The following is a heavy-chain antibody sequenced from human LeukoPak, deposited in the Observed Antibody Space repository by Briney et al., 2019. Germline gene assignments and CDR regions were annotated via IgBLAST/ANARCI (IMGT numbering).Heavy chain of an antibody. CDR1: GVSISSHY. CDR2: ICYGGST. CDR3: ARESDTAMVGGNWFDP. V-gene: IGHV4-59*11. J-gene: IGHJ5*02. Sequence: SGTLSLTCTVSGVSISSHYWRWIRQPPGKGLEWVGYICYGGSTNYNPSLKSRVTISVDTSKHQFSLKLSSVTAAATAVYYCARESDTAMVGGNWFDPWGKGTLVTVSS. D-gene: IGHD5-18*01.